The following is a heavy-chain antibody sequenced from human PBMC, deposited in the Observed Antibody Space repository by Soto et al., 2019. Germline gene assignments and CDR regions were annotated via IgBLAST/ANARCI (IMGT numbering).Heavy chain of an antibody. D-gene: IGHD3-9*01. Sequence: PGGSLRLSCAASGFTFSSYGMHWVRQAPGKGLEWVAVISYDGSNKYYADSVKGRFTISRDNSKNTLYLQMNSLRAEDTAVYYCAKNYYDILTGSQDDAFDIWGQGTMVTV. V-gene: IGHV3-30*18. J-gene: IGHJ3*02. CDR1: GFTFSSYG. CDR3: AKNYYDILTGSQDDAFDI. CDR2: ISYDGSNK.